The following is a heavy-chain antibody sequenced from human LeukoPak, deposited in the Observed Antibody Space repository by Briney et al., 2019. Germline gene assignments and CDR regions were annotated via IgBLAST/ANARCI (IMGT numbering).Heavy chain of an antibody. Sequence: SGGSLRLSCAASGFTFDDYGMTWVRQAPGKGLEWVSTMSGRGDSTYYADSVKGRFTVSRDNSDNTLYLHMNSLRAEDTAVYFCANPDSSGFYFSMRFDFWGQGTLVTVSS. CDR3: ANPDSSGFYFSMRFDF. V-gene: IGHV3-23*01. J-gene: IGHJ4*02. CDR2: MSGRGDST. D-gene: IGHD3-22*01. CDR1: GFTFDDYG.